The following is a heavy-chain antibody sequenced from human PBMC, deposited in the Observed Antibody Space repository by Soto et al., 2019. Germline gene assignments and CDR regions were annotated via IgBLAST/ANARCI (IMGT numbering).Heavy chain of an antibody. CDR2: ISSSSSYI. Sequence: EVQLVESGGGLVKPGGSLRLSCAASGFTFSSYSMNWVRQAPGKGLEWVSSISSSSSYIYYADSVKGRFTISRDNAKNSLYLQMNSLRAEDTAVYYCARDGGASGWSNDYWGQGTLVTVSS. V-gene: IGHV3-21*01. J-gene: IGHJ4*02. D-gene: IGHD6-19*01. CDR1: GFTFSSYS. CDR3: ARDGGASGWSNDY.